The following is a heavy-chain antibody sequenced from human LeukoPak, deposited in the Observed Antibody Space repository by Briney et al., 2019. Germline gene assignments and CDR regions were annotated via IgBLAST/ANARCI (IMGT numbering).Heavy chain of an antibody. Sequence: KPSETLSLTCAVSGYSISSGYYWGWIRQPPGKGLEWIGSIYHSGSTCYNPSLKSRVTISVDTSKNQFSLRLSSVTAADTAVYYCARYYSGSYGRYDYWGQGTLVTVSS. CDR3: ARYYSGSYGRYDY. J-gene: IGHJ4*02. V-gene: IGHV4-38-2*01. CDR1: GYSISSGYY. CDR2: IYHSGST. D-gene: IGHD1-26*01.